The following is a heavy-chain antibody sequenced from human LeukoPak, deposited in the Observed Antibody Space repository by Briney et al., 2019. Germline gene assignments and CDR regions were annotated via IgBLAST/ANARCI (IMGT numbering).Heavy chain of an antibody. CDR3: AHRTGFDY. J-gene: IGHJ4*02. CDR1: GFTFSSYD. CDR2: ISGSGGST. V-gene: IGHV3-23*01. Sequence: GGPLRLSCAASGFTFSSYDMSWVRQAPGKGLEWVSTISGSGGSTYYADSVKGRFTISRDNSKNTLYLQMISLRAEDTAVYYCAHRTGFDYWGQGTLVTVSS. D-gene: IGHD3/OR15-3a*01.